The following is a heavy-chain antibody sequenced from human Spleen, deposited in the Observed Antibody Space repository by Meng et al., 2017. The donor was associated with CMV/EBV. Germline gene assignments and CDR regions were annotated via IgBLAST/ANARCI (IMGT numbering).Heavy chain of an antibody. CDR3: ARGIGGPNWFDP. V-gene: IGHV1-3*02. CDR2: SNAGNGNT. CDR1: GYTFTSYA. J-gene: IGHJ5*02. Sequence: ASVKVSCKASGYTFTSYAMHWVRQAPGQRLEWMGWSNAGNGNTKYSQEFQGRVTMTRDTSTSTVYIVLSNLRSDDTAVYYCARGIGGPNWFDPWGQGTLVTVSS. D-gene: IGHD2-15*01.